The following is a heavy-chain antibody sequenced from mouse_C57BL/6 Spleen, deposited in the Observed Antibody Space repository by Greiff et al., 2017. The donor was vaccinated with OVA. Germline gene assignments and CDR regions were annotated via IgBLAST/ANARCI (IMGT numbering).Heavy chain of an antibody. D-gene: IGHD1-1*01. V-gene: IGHV1-59*01. CDR2: IDPSDSYT. Sequence: QVQLQQPGAELVRPGTSVKLSCKASGYTFTSYWMHWVKQRPGQGLEWIGVIDPSDSYTNYNQKFKGKATLTVDTSSSTAYMQLSSLTSEDSAVYYCARTTTVGGYFDVWGTGTTVTVSS. CDR3: ARTTTVGGYFDV. CDR1: GYTFTSYW. J-gene: IGHJ1*03.